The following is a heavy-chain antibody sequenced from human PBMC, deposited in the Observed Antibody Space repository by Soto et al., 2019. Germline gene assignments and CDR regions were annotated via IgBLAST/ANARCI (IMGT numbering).Heavy chain of an antibody. J-gene: IGHJ6*02. Sequence: DVQLLESGGDLVQPGGSLRLSCAASGFTFSSYAMSWVRQAPGKGLDWVSSVSAGGDMTYYSDSVKGRFTISRDNSNKSLFLQMNSLRAEDTALYYCARGDRGGSGSPASYYYSGLDVWGQGTTVTVSS. CDR1: GFTFSSYA. CDR3: ARGDRGGSGSPASYYYSGLDV. D-gene: IGHD3-10*01. V-gene: IGHV3-23*01. CDR2: VSAGGDMT.